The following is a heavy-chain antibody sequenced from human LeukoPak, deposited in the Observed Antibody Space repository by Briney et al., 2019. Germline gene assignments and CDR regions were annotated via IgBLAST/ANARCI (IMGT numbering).Heavy chain of an antibody. CDR2: INHSGST. CDR3: ARGHYDILTGYYGGPNAFDI. CDR1: GGSFSGYY. J-gene: IGHJ3*02. D-gene: IGHD3-9*01. V-gene: IGHV4-34*01. Sequence: PSETLSLTCAIYGGSFSGYYWSWIRQPPGKGLEWIGEINHSGSTNYNPSLKSRVSISVDTSKNQFSLKLNSVTAADTAVYYCARGHYDILTGYYGGPNAFDIWGQGTMVTVSS.